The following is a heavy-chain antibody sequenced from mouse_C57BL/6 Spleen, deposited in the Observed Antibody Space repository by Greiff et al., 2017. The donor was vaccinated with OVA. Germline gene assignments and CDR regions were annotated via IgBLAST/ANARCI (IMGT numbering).Heavy chain of an antibody. J-gene: IGHJ2*01. CDR3: ARSENYFDY. Sequence: VQLQQPGPVLVKPGASVKMSCKASGYTFTDYYMNWVKQSHGKSLEWIGVINPYNGGTSYNQKFKGKATLTVDKSSSTAYMELNSLTSEDSAVYYCARSENYFDYWGQGTTLTVSS. CDR2: INPYNGGT. CDR1: GYTFTDYY. V-gene: IGHV1-19*01.